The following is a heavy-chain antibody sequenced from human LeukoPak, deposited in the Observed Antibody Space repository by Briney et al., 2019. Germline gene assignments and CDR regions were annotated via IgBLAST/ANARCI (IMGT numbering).Heavy chain of an antibody. CDR1: GFTFSNYE. D-gene: IGHD4-23*01. J-gene: IGHJ4*02. Sequence: GGSLRLSCAASGFTFSNYEMHRVRQAPGKGLEGVSYIRSSGSNIYYADSVKGRFTISRDNAKHSLYLHMNRLRAEDRAVYYCARDYGGSSPFDYWGEGPLVSVSS. CDR3: ARDYGGSSPFDY. CDR2: IRSSGSNI. V-gene: IGHV3-48*03.